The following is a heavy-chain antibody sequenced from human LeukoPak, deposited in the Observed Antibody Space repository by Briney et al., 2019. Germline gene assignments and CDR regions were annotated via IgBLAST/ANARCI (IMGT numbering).Heavy chain of an antibody. J-gene: IGHJ3*02. D-gene: IGHD6-6*01. V-gene: IGHV1-2*02. CDR3: ARRIAGRLINDAFDI. Sequence: ASVKVSCKASGYTVTGHYMHWVRQAPGQGLEWMGGINPYSGGTHYALIFQDRVTMTRDTSISTAYMELSRLRSDDTAVYDCARRIAGRLINDAFDIWGQGTMVTVSS. CDR1: GYTVTGHY. CDR2: INPYSGGT.